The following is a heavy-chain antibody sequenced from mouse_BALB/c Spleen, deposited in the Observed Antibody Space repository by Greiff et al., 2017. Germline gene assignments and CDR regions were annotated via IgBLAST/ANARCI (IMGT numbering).Heavy chain of an antibody. CDR3: ARLPSNYAMDY. D-gene: IGHD6-1*01. V-gene: IGHV5-12-2*01. J-gene: IGHJ4*01. Sequence: EVQLVESGGGLVQPGGSLKLSCAASGFTFSSYTMSWVRQTPEKRLEWVAYISNGGGSTYYPDTVKGRFTISRDNAKNTLYLQMSSLKSEDTAMYYCARLPSNYAMDYWGQGTSVTVSS. CDR2: ISNGGGST. CDR1: GFTFSSYT.